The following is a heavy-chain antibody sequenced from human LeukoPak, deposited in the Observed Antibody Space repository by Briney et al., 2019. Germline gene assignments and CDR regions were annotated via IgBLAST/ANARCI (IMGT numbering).Heavy chain of an antibody. V-gene: IGHV7-4-1*02. CDR2: INTNTGNP. CDR1: GYTFTNCA. J-gene: IGHJ4*02. D-gene: IGHD2-21*01. CDR3: AREFPYGSFDY. Sequence: ASVKVSCKASGYTFTNCAMNWVRQAPGQGLEWMGWINTNTGNPTYAQGFTGRFVFSLDTSVSTTYLQISGLKAEDTAVYYCAREFPYGSFDYWGQGTLVTVSS.